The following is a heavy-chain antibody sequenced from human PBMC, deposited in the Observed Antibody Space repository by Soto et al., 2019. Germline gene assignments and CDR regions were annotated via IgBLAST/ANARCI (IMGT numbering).Heavy chain of an antibody. V-gene: IGHV3-23*01. CDR1: GFTFSSCA. Sequence: EVHLLESGGALVQPGGSLRLSCAASGFTFSSCAMGWVGQAPGRGLEWVSDIIDSGGSTYHADAVKGRFTISRDNSKSTLYLQMNSLRAEDTAVYYCGKGRSYYYYYGVDVWGQGTTVTVSS. CDR2: IIDSGGST. J-gene: IGHJ6*02. CDR3: GKGRSYYYYYGVDV. D-gene: IGHD1-26*01.